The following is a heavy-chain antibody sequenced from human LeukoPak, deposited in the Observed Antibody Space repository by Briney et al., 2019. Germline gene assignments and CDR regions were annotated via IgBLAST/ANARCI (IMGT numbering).Heavy chain of an antibody. CDR1: GYRFSYYG. J-gene: IGHJ4*02. CDR3: ARDLGEGAKRDLDF. Sequence: ASVKVSCKTSGYRFSYYGISWVRQAPGQGLQWMGWIDTYNGNTEYAQSLQGRATMTIDTATATAYLEVRSLISDDTAVYYCARDLGEGAKRDLDFWGQVTLVTVSS. D-gene: IGHD1-26*01. CDR2: IDTYNGNT. V-gene: IGHV1-18*01.